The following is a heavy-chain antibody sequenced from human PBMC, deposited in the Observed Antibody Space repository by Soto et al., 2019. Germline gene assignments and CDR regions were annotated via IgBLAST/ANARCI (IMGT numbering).Heavy chain of an antibody. CDR1: GYTFTSYG. Sequence: QVQLVQSGAEVKKPGASVKVSCKASGYTFTSYGISWVRQAPGQGLEWMGWISAYNGNTNYAQKLQGRVTMTTDTXTXTXSMELRSLRSDDTAVYYCARVIRSGHDYYYYYGMDVWGQGTTVTVSS. CDR3: ARVIRSGHDYYYYYGMDV. D-gene: IGHD5-12*01. V-gene: IGHV1-18*01. J-gene: IGHJ6*02. CDR2: ISAYNGNT.